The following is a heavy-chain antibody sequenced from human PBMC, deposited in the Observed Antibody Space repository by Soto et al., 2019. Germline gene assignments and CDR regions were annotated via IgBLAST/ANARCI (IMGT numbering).Heavy chain of an antibody. D-gene: IGHD3-22*01. CDR1: GFTFSSYW. J-gene: IGHJ4*02. Sequence: GGSLRLSCAASGFTFSSYWMHWVRQAPGKGLVWVSRINSDGSSTSYADSVRGRFTIPRDNAKNTLYLQMNSLRAEDTAVYYCARDPTYFYDSSGYYDYWGQGTLVTVSS. V-gene: IGHV3-74*01. CDR3: ARDPTYFYDSSGYYDY. CDR2: INSDGSST.